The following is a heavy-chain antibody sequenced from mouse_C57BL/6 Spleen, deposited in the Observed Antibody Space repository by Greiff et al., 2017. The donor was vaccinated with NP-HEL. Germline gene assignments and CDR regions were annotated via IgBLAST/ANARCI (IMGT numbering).Heavy chain of an antibody. CDR3: ARVYDGYYPGYAMDY. V-gene: IGHV1-18*01. CDR2: INPNNGGT. D-gene: IGHD2-3*01. J-gene: IGHJ4*01. CDR1: GYTFTDYN. Sequence: EVQLQQSGPELVKPGASVKIPCKASGYTFTDYNMDWVKQSHGKSLEWIGDINPNNGGTIYNQKFKGKATLTVDKSSSTAYMELRSLTSEDTAVYYCARVYDGYYPGYAMDYWGQGTSVTVSS.